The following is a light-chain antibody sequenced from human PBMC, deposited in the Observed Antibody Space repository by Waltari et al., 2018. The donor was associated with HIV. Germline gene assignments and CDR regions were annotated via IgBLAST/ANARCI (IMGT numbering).Light chain of an antibody. V-gene: IGLV1-47*01. Sequence: QSVLTQPPSASGTPGQRVTISCSGSSSNIGSNYVYWYQPLPGTAPKLLIYRNNQLPSGVPDRFSGSKSGTSASLAISGLRSEDEADYYCAAWDDSLSGHVVFGGGTKLTVL. J-gene: IGLJ2*01. CDR2: RNN. CDR3: AAWDDSLSGHVV. CDR1: SSNIGSNY.